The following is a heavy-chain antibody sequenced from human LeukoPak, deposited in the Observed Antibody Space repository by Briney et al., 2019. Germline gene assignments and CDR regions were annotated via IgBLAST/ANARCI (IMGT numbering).Heavy chain of an antibody. CDR2: NYYSGST. V-gene: IGHV4-59*12. CDR3: AREVYSSGWYRSGGFDP. CDR1: GDSISCYY. Sequence: TPSETLSLTCTISGDSISCYYWSWIRQPPAKGLEWNEYNYYSGSTNYNPSLKSRVTMSVDTSKSQFSLKLSSVTAADTAVYYCAREVYSSGWYRSGGFDPWGQGTLVTVSS. J-gene: IGHJ5*02. D-gene: IGHD6-19*01.